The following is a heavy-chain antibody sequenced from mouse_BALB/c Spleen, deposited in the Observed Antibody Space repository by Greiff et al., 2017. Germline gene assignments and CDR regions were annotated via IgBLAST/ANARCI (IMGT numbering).Heavy chain of an antibody. CDR1: GFTFSSYA. Sequence: EVQRVESGGGLVKPGGSLKLSCAASGFTFSSYAMSWVRQTPEKRLEWVASISSGGSTYYPDSVKGRFTISRDNARNILYLQMSSLRSEDTAMYYCARGEGLRFAYWGQGTLVTVSA. V-gene: IGHV5-6-5*01. CDR2: ISSGGST. CDR3: ARGEGLRFAY. J-gene: IGHJ3*01. D-gene: IGHD2-4*01.